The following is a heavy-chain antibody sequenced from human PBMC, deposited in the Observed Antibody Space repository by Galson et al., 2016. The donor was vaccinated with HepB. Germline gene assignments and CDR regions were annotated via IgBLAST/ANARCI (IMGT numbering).Heavy chain of an antibody. Sequence: LRLSCAASGFTVSSNYMSWVRQAPGKGLEWVSVIYGGGSTYYADSVKGRFTISRDNPKNTLYLQMNSLRAEDTAVYYCARHQKKSDCSSTSCYYYYMDVWGKGTTVTVSS. CDR2: IYGGGST. V-gene: IGHV3-53*01. J-gene: IGHJ6*03. D-gene: IGHD2-2*01. CDR3: ARHQKKSDCSSTSCYYYYMDV. CDR1: GFTVSSNY.